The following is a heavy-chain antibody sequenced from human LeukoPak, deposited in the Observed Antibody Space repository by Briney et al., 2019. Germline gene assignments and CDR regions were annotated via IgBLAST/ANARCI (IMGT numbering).Heavy chain of an antibody. CDR2: ISSSGSTI. V-gene: IGHV3-48*03. Sequence: PGGSLRLSCAASGFTFSSYEMNWVRQAPGKGLEWVSYISSSGSTIYYADSVKGRFTISRDNAKNSLYLQMNSLRGEDTAVYYCARDGLGSYDYWGQGTLVTVSS. CDR1: GFTFSSYE. J-gene: IGHJ4*02. CDR3: ARDGLGSYDY. D-gene: IGHD3-10*01.